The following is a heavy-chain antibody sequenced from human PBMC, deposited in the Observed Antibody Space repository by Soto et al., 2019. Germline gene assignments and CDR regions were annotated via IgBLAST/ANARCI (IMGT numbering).Heavy chain of an antibody. CDR3: TTDSYMTTIVVRFDY. CDR1: GFPFQNAW. J-gene: IGHJ4*01. D-gene: IGHD3-22*01. V-gene: IGHV3-15*07. Sequence: PGGSLRLPCPAPGFPFQNAWINWARQAPGKGLEWVGRIKSKLDGGTTDFAASVKGRFAISRDDSTHMVYLQMTSLKTEDTAIYYCTTDSYMTTIVVRFDYWGHGTLVTVSS. CDR2: IKSKLDGGTT.